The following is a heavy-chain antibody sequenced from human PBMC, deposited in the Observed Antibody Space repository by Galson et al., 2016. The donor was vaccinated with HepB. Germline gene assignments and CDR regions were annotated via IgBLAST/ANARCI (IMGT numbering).Heavy chain of an antibody. CDR2: IRYDGSNK. D-gene: IGHD1-26*01. Sequence: SLRLSCAASGFTFSSYGMHWVRQAPGKGLEWVAVIRYDGSNKYYADSVKGRFTISRDNSKTTRYMQMNSLRAEDTAVYYCAKGGELRGVYYYYGMDVWGQGTTVTVSS. CDR3: AKGGELRGVYYYYGMDV. V-gene: IGHV3-33*03. CDR1: GFTFSSYG. J-gene: IGHJ6*02.